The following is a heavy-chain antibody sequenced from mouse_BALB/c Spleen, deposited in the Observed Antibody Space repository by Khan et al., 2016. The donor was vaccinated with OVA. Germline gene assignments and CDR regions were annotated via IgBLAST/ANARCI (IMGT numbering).Heavy chain of an antibody. CDR3: AKLMIPYYYALDY. Sequence: QMQLEESGPGLVQPSQSLSITCTVSGFSLTDYGVHWVRQSPGKGLEWLGVIWRGGSTDYNAAFMSRLSITKDNSKSQVFFRMNSLQADDTAIYYCAKLMIPYYYALDYWGQGTSVTVSS. V-gene: IGHV2-5*01. J-gene: IGHJ4*01. D-gene: IGHD2-4*01. CDR2: IWRGGST. CDR1: GFSLTDYG.